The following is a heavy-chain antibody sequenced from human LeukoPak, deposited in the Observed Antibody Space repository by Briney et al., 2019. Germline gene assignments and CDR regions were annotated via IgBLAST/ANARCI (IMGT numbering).Heavy chain of an antibody. CDR2: ISSGGSTI. J-gene: IGHJ4*02. D-gene: IGHD1-26*01. V-gene: IGHV3-48*02. CDR3: ARRMSSGSNLFDY. CDR1: GFTFSIYG. Sequence: GGSLRLSCAASGFTFSIYGMNWVRQAPGKGLGWVSYISSGGSTIYYADSVKGRFTISRDNAKNSLDLEMNSLRDEDTAVYYCARRMSSGSNLFDYWGQGTLVTVSS.